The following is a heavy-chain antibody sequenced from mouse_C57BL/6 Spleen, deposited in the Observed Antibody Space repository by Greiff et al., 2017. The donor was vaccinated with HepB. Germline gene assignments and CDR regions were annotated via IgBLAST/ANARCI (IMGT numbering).Heavy chain of an antibody. CDR2: IRNKANNHAT. D-gene: IGHD1-1*01. J-gene: IGHJ2*01. CDR1: GFTFSDAW. Sequence: EVQVVESGGGLVQPGGSMKLSCAASGFTFSDAWMDWVRQSPEKGLEWVAEIRNKANNHATYYAESVKGRFTISRDDSKSSVYLQMNSLRAEDTGIYYCTSGSYYGSSYAWWGQGTTLTVSS. V-gene: IGHV6-6*01. CDR3: TSGSYYGSSYAW.